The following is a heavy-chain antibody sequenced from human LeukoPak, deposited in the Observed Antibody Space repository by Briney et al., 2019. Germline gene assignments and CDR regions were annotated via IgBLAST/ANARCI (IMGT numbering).Heavy chain of an antibody. J-gene: IGHJ6*02. CDR2: ISNDGSKK. D-gene: IGHD2-2*02. CDR1: GFTLSSYA. Sequence: PGGSLRLSCAASGFTLSSYAMHWVRQAPGKGLEWVAVISNDGSKKYYADSVKGRFTISRDNSQNTLYLQVNSLRAEDTAVSYCAREEVVPAAIGLVYYYYGMDVWGQGTTVTVSS. CDR3: AREEVVPAAIGLVYYYYGMDV. V-gene: IGHV3-30-3*01.